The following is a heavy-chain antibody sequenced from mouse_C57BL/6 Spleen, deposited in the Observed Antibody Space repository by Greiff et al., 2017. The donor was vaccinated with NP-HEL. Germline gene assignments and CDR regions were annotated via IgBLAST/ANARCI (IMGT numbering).Heavy chain of an antibody. CDR1: GFTFSDYG. Sequence: DVKLVESGGGLVKPGGSLKLSCAASGFTFSDYGMHWVRQAPEKGLEWIAYISSGSSTIYYADTVKGRFTISRDNAKNTLFLQMTSLRSEDTAMYYCARSYYFDYWGQGTTLTVSS. CDR3: ARSYYFDY. V-gene: IGHV5-17*01. CDR2: ISSGSSTI. J-gene: IGHJ2*01.